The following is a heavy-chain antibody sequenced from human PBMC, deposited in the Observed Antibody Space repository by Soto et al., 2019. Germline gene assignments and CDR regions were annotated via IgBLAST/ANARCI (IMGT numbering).Heavy chain of an antibody. J-gene: IGHJ4*02. CDR2: INAGNGNT. CDR1: GYNFTSYA. D-gene: IGHD2-21*02. Sequence: QVQLVQSGAEEKKPGASVKVSCKASGYNFTSYAMHWERQAPGQRLEWMGWINAGNGNTKYSQKFQGRVTITRDTSASTAYTELSSLRAEDTAVYYWASSIVVVTALDYWCQGTLVTVSS. CDR3: ASSIVVVTALDY. V-gene: IGHV1-3*05.